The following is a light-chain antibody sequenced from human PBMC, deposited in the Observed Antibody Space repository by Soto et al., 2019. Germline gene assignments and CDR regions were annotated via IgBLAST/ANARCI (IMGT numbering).Light chain of an antibody. Sequence: EIVLTQSPGTLSLSPGERATLSCRASQSVSSSYLAWYQQKPGQAPRLLIYDASSRATGIPDRFSGSGSGTDFTLTISRLEPEDSAVYYCQQYGSSPQTFGQGTKLEIK. CDR3: QQYGSSPQT. J-gene: IGKJ1*01. CDR2: DAS. CDR1: QSVSSSY. V-gene: IGKV3-20*01.